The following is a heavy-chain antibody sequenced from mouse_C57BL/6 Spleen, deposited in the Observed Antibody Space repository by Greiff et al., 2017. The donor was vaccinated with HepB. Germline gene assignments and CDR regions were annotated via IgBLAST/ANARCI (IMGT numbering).Heavy chain of an antibody. CDR1: GYAFSSSW. CDR2: IYPGDGDT. Sequence: VKLMESGPELVKPGASVKISCKASGYAFSSSWMNWVKQRPGKGLEWIGRIYPGDGDTNYNGKFKGKATLTADKSSSTAYMQLSSLTSEDSAIYFCAREEGLWYFDVWGTGTTVTVSS. CDR3: AREEGLWYFDV. V-gene: IGHV1-82*01. J-gene: IGHJ1*03. D-gene: IGHD3-1*01.